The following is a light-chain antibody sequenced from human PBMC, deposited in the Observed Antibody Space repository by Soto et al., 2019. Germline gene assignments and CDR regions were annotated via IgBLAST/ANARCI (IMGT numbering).Light chain of an antibody. CDR2: DVS. V-gene: IGLV2-14*01. CDR1: NSDVAGYNY. J-gene: IGLJ2*01. CDR3: SSYTSSSTLDVE. Sequence: QSVLTQPASVSGSPGQSITISCTGTNSDVAGYNYVSWYQQHPGKAPKLMIYDVSYRPSGVSNRFSGSKSGNTASLTISGLQAEDEADYYCSSYTSSSTLDVEFGGGTKLTVL.